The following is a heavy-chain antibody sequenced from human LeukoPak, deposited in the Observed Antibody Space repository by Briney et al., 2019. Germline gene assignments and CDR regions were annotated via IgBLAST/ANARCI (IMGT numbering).Heavy chain of an antibody. Sequence: KPSETLSLTCSVSGGSLSTYYWTWTRQPPGKGLEWIGYIHQSGTTEFNPSLKSRVTMSLDTSRNQFSLRMSTVTAADTAVYYCSREQYIIGGSGWFCMDVWGHGTTVTVSS. D-gene: IGHD6-19*01. V-gene: IGHV4-59*12. J-gene: IGHJ6*02. CDR2: IHQSGTT. CDR3: SREQYIIGGSGWFCMDV. CDR1: GGSLSTYY.